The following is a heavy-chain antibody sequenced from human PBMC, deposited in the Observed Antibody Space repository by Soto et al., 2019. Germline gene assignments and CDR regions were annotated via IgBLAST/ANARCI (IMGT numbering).Heavy chain of an antibody. CDR2: INAGNGNT. Sequence: ASVKVSCKASGYTFTSYAMHWVRQAPGQRLEWMGWINAGNGNTKYSQKFQGRVTITRDTSASTAYMELSSLRSEDTAVYYCARARGYCSSTSCYRGGSNWYDPWGQGTQVTVSS. J-gene: IGHJ5*02. V-gene: IGHV1-3*01. CDR1: GYTFTSYA. CDR3: ARARGYCSSTSCYRGGSNWYDP. D-gene: IGHD2-2*02.